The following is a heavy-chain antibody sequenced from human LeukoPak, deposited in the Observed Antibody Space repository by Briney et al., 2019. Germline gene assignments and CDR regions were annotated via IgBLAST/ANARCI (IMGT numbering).Heavy chain of an antibody. D-gene: IGHD6-13*01. CDR3: ARRSSSWPVPYYFDY. Sequence: PSETLSLTCTVSGGSISSYYWSWIRQPPGKGLEWIGYIYYSGSTNYNPSLKSRVTISVDTSKNQFSLKLSSVTAADTAVYYCARRSSSWPVPYYFDYWGQGTLVTVFS. CDR1: GGSISSYY. CDR2: IYYSGST. V-gene: IGHV4-59*08. J-gene: IGHJ4*02.